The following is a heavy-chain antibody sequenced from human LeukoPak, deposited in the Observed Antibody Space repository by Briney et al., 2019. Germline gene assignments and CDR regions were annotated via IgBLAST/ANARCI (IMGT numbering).Heavy chain of an antibody. CDR2: IYYSGST. CDR3: ARGSSDGSGMNFDY. D-gene: IGHD3-10*01. CDR1: GGSISSYY. Sequence: PSETLSLTCTVSGGSISSYYWSWIRQPPGKGLEWIGYIYYSGSTNYNPSLKSRVTISVDTSKNQFSLKLSSVTAADTAVYYCARGSSDGSGMNFDYWGQGTLVTVSS. V-gene: IGHV4-59*08. J-gene: IGHJ4*02.